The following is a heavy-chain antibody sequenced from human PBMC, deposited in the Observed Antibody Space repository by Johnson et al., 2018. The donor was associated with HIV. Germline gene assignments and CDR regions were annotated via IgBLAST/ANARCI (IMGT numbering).Heavy chain of an antibody. V-gene: IGHV3-11*04. J-gene: IGHJ3*02. CDR2: ISSSGSTI. D-gene: IGHD6-13*01. CDR1: GFTFSDYY. Sequence: QVQVVESGGGLVKPGGSLRLSCAASGFTFSDYYMSWIRQAPGKGLEWVSYISSSGSTIYYADSVKGRFTVSRDNAKNSLYLQMTSLSAEDTAVYYCAKVLTSSTSWLDDAFDSCGQGAMVTVSS. CDR3: AKVLTSSTSWLDDAFDS.